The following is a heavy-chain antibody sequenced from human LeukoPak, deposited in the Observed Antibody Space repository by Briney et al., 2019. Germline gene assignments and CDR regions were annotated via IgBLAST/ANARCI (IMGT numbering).Heavy chain of an antibody. D-gene: IGHD3-10*01. CDR2: IIPVFNKT. CDR1: GGTFSSYG. Sequence: SVKVSCKVSGGTFSSYGFSWVRQAPGQGLEWMGGIIPVFNKTRYTQNFLGRVTMTADESTTTVYMDLNSLRSEDTAVYYCAREMGSLEYWGQGTLVTVSS. V-gene: IGHV1-69*13. J-gene: IGHJ4*02. CDR3: AREMGSLEY.